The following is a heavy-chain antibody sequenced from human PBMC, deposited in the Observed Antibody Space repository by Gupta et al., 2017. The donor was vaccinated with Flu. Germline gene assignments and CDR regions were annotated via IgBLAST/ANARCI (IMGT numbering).Heavy chain of an antibody. J-gene: IGHJ5*01. Sequence: RQAPGQGLEWMGGIIPIFGTPNYAQKLQGRITMTADESTSTAYLDLSSLRSEDTAVYYCARDLGSGTYGWFDSWGQGTLVTVSS. CDR2: IIPIFGTP. D-gene: IGHD1-26*01. V-gene: IGHV1-69*01. CDR3: ARDLGSGTYGWFDS.